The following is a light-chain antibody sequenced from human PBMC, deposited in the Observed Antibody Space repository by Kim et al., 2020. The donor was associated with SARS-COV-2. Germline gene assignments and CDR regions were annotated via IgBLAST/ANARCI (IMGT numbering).Light chain of an antibody. V-gene: IGKV1-33*01. Sequence: SASVGDRVTITCQASQDISIYLNWYQEKPGKAPKVLIYDASSLETGVPSRFSGSGSGTDFTFTITSLQPEDIATYYCQHYDNLPLTFGGGTKVEIK. CDR3: QHYDNLPLT. CDR2: DAS. CDR1: QDISIY. J-gene: IGKJ4*01.